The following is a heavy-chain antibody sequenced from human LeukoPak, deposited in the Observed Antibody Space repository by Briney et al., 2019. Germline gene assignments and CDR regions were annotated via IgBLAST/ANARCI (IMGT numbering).Heavy chain of an antibody. D-gene: IGHD2-15*01. CDR3: ARDNLGYCSGGSCYSDWFDP. CDR1: GGSISSYY. CDR2: IHISGRT. Sequence: SETLSLTCTVSGGSISSYYWNWIRQPAGKGLEWIGRIHISGRTNYNPSLKNRVTMSVDTSKNQFSLKLSSVTAADTAVYYCARDNLGYCSGGSCYSDWFDPWGQGTLVTVSS. V-gene: IGHV4-4*07. J-gene: IGHJ5*02.